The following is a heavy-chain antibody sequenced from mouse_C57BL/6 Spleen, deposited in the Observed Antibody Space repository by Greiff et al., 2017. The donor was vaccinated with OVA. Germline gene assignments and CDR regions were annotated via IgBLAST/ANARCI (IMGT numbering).Heavy chain of an antibody. J-gene: IGHJ2*01. CDR3: ARRAGDYGSSYIDY. D-gene: IGHD1-1*01. CDR1: GYSITSGYY. Sequence: ESGPGLVKPSQSLSLTCSVTGYSITSGYYWNWIRQFPGNKLEWMGYISYDGSNNYNPSLKNRISITRDTSKNQFFLKLNSVTTEDTATYDCARRAGDYGSSYIDYWGQGTTLTVSS. V-gene: IGHV3-6*01. CDR2: ISYDGSN.